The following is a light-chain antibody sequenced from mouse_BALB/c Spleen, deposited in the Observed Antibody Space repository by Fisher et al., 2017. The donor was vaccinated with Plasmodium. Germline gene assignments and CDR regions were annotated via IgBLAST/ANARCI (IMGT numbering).Light chain of an antibody. CDR2: YAF. Sequence: DIVITQTPATLSVTPGDRVSLSCRASQSISNYLHWYQQKSHESPRLLITYAFQSISGIPSRFSGSGSGTDFTLSINSVETEDFGIYFCQQSNSWPYTFGGGTKLDMK. V-gene: IGKV5-45*01. CDR3: QQSNSWPYT. CDR1: QSISNY. J-gene: IGKJ2*01.